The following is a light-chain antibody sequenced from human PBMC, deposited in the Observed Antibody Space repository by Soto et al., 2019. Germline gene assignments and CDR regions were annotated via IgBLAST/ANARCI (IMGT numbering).Light chain of an antibody. Sequence: EIVMTQSPATLSVSPGERATLSCRASQSVSSKLAWYQQKPGQAPRLLIYGASSRATGIPDRFSGSGSGTDFTLTINRLEPEDFAVYYCQHYGNSPPSVTFGPGTKVDIK. J-gene: IGKJ3*01. CDR3: QHYGNSPPSVT. CDR2: GAS. CDR1: QSVSSK. V-gene: IGKV3-20*01.